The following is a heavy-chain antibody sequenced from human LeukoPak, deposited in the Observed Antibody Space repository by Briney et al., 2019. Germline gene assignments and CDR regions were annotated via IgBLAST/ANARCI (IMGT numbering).Heavy chain of an antibody. CDR3: ARHRAIFGVVIPPFHY. CDR2: IYYSVST. D-gene: IGHD3-3*01. CDR1: GGSCSGYY. V-gene: IGHV4-34*01. J-gene: IGHJ4*02. Sequence: SETLSLTCAVYGGSCSGYYWSWIRQPPGKGLEWIGSIYYSVSTYYNPSLKSRVTISVDTSKNQFSLKLSSVTAADTAVYYCARHRAIFGVVIPPFHYWGQGTLVTVSS.